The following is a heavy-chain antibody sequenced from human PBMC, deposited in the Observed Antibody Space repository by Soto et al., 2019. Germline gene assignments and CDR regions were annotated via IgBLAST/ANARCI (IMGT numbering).Heavy chain of an antibody. CDR3: AREVQVHTPAFVY. CDR2: ISPMFGAA. CDR1: GGTFNTYA. V-gene: IGHV1-69*19. Sequence: QVQLVQSGAEMKKPGSSVKVSCQSSGGTFNTYAMNWVRQAPGQGPEWIGDISPMFGAANYAPKFQGRVTITADESTGTSYMQLSSLTSEDTALYFCAREVQVHTPAFVYWGQGNLVTVSS. D-gene: IGHD3-10*01. J-gene: IGHJ4*02.